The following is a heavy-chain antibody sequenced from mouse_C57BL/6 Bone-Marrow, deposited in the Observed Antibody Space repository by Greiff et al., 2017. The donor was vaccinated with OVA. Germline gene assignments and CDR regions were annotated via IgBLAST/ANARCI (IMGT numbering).Heavy chain of an antibody. CDR1: GFSLTSYG. CDR2: IWSGGST. CDR3: ARRGFTTVVAPRWYFDV. J-gene: IGHJ1*03. D-gene: IGHD1-1*01. V-gene: IGHV2-2*01. Sequence: VQRVESGPGLVQPSQSLSITCTVSGFSLTSYGVHWVRQSPGKGLEWLGVIWSGGSTDYNAAFISRLSISKDNSKSQVFFKMNSLQADDTAIYYCARRGFTTVVAPRWYFDVWGTGTTVTVSS.